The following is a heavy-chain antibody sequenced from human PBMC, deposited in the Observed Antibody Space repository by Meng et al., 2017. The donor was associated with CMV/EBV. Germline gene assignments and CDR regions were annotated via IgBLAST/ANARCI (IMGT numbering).Heavy chain of an antibody. J-gene: IGHJ5*02. CDR2: IIPILGIA. Sequence: SVKVSCKASGGTFSSYTISWVRQAPGQGLEWMGRIIPILGIANYAQKLQGRVTMTTDTSTSTAYMELRSLRSDDTAVYYWSRNYYGGNSGGWFDPWGQGTLVTVSS. CDR1: GGTFSSYT. CDR3: SRNYYGGNSGGWFDP. V-gene: IGHV1-69*02. D-gene: IGHD4-23*01.